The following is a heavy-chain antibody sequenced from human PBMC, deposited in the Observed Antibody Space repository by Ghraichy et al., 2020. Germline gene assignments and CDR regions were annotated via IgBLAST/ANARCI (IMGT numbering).Heavy chain of an antibody. CDR1: GFTFDGYA. D-gene: IGHD6-19*01. CDR3: AKVYSSGWLDLFDY. J-gene: IGHJ4*02. V-gene: IGHV3-43*02. Sequence: GGSLRLSCAASGFTFDGYAMYWVRQAPGKGLEWVSVINGDGGSTYYADSVKGRFTISRDNSKNSLYLQMNSLRTEDTALYYCAKVYSSGWLDLFDYWGQGTLVTVSS. CDR2: INGDGGST.